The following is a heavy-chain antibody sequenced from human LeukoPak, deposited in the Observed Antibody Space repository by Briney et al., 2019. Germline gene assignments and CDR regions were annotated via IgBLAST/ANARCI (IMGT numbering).Heavy chain of an antibody. J-gene: IGHJ4*02. CDR1: GFSLTTSGVG. D-gene: IGHD1-14*01. V-gene: IGHV2-5*01. CDR3: AHRPKTGPYD. Sequence: SGPTLVNPTQTLTPTCTFSGFSLTTSGVGVGWIRQPPGKALEWLAVIYWNDDERYSPSLKSRLTITKDTSKNQVVLTMTNMDPVDTATYYCAHRPKTGPYDWGQGTLVIVSS. CDR2: IYWNDDE.